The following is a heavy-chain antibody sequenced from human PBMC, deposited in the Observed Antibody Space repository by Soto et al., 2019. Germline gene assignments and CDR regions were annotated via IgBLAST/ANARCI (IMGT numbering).Heavy chain of an antibody. D-gene: IGHD3-10*01. J-gene: IGHJ5*02. CDR2: IYYSGST. Sequence: SETLSLTCTVSGGSISSGGYYWSWIRQHPGKGLEWIGYIYYSGSTYYNPSLKSRVTITVYTSKNQFSLKLSSVTAADTAVYYCARDFGGPTHCWFDPWGQGTLVTVSS. V-gene: IGHV4-31*03. CDR3: ARDFGGPTHCWFDP. CDR1: GGSISSGGYY.